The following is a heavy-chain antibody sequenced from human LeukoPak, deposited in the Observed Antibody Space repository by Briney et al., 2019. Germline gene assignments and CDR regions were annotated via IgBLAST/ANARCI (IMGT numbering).Heavy chain of an antibody. J-gene: IGHJ3*02. CDR2: ISASGDTT. D-gene: IGHD1-14*01. V-gene: IGHV3-23*01. CDR1: GFTFSGST. Sequence: QPGRSLRLSCAASGFTFSGSTMHWVRQASGKGLEWVLGISASGDTTNYADSVKGRVTNSRDNSRNTLYLQLSSLRAEDTAVYYCAKAGGFHFAFDIWGQGTMVTVSS. CDR3: AKAGGFHFAFDI.